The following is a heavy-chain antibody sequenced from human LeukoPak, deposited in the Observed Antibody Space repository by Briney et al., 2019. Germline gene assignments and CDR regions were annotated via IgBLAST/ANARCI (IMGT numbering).Heavy chain of an antibody. CDR1: GGSVSSGSYY. V-gene: IGHV4-61*01. D-gene: IGHD4-17*01. CDR3: ASYDYGDYRGVDY. Sequence: PSETLSLTCTVSGGSVSSGSYYWSWIRQPPGKGLEWIGYIYCSGSTNYNPSLKSRVTISVDTSKNQFSLKLSSVTAADTAVYYCASYDYGDYRGVDYWGQGTLVTVSS. J-gene: IGHJ4*02. CDR2: IYCSGST.